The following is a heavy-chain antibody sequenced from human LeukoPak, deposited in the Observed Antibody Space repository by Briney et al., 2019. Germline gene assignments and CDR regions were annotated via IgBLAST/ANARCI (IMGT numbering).Heavy chain of an antibody. Sequence: ASVKVSCKASGYTFTDYYIHWVRQAPGQGLEWMGWINPTTGTTDYAQNFQGRVTMTRDTSISTAYMELSSLTSDDTAVYHCVKEGLLAVTGADDAFDIWGQGTLVTVSS. CDR2: INPTTGTT. CDR3: VKEGLLAVTGADDAFDI. J-gene: IGHJ3*02. CDR1: GYTFTDYY. D-gene: IGHD6-19*01. V-gene: IGHV1-2*02.